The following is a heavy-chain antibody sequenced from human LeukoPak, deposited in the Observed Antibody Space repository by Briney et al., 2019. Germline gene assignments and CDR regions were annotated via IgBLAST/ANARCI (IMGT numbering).Heavy chain of an antibody. CDR2: INPNSGGT. Sequence: ASVKVSCKASGYTFTGYYMHWVRQAPGQGLEWMGRINPNSGGTNYAQKFQGRVTMTRDTSISTAYIELSRLRSDDTAVYYCLVATTGSYYYYYMDVWGKGTTVTVSS. CDR3: LVATTGSYYYYYMDV. V-gene: IGHV1-2*06. J-gene: IGHJ6*03. D-gene: IGHD2-15*01. CDR1: GYTFTGYY.